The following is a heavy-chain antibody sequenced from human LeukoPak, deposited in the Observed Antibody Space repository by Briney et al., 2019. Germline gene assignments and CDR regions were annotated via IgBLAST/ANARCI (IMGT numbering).Heavy chain of an antibody. CDR2: IYYSGST. V-gene: IGHV4-59*01. D-gene: IGHD3-10*01. J-gene: IGHJ4*02. CDR1: GGSISSYY. Sequence: SETLSLICTVSGGSISSYYWRWLRQPPGKGLEWVGYIYYSGSTNYNPSLKSRFTISVDTSKNQFSLKLSSVTAADTAVYYCARDRRYYGSGSNTYHFDYWGQGTLVTVSS. CDR3: ARDRRYYGSGSNTYHFDY.